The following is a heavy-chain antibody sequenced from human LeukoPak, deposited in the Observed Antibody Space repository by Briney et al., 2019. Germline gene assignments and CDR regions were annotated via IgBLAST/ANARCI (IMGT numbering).Heavy chain of an antibody. CDR2: INPNSGGT. CDR1: GYTFTGYY. Sequence: ASVKVSCKASGYTFTGYYMHWVRQAPGQGLDWMGWINPNSGGTNFAQKFQGRVTMTRDTSISTAYMELSRLRSDDTAVYYCARDENRYCSSTSCYEPGDFWGRGTLVTVSS. D-gene: IGHD2-2*01. CDR3: ARDENRYCSSTSCYEPGDF. J-gene: IGHJ4*02. V-gene: IGHV1-2*02.